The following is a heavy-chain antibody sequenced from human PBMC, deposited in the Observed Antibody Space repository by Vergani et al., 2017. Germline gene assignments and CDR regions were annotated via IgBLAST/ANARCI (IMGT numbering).Heavy chain of an antibody. CDR1: GASIRSSNYY. J-gene: IGHJ5*02. V-gene: IGHV4-39*01. Sequence: QLQLQESGPGLVKPSATLSLTCSVSGASIRSSNYYWGWNRPPPGKGLEWIASIYYSGSTYYNPSLKSRVTISLDTSKNQFSLKLSSVTAADTAVYFCARHSTVEWLVKLGWIDPWGQGILITVSS. CDR2: IYYSGST. CDR3: ARHSTVEWLVKLGWIDP. D-gene: IGHD6-19*01.